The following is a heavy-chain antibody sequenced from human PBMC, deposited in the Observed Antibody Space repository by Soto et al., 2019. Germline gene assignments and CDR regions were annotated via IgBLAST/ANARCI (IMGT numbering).Heavy chain of an antibody. CDR3: ARDMGDYYDSSGYYYVGAFDI. CDR1: GYTFTSYY. V-gene: IGHV1-46*01. Sequence: ASVKVSCKASGYTFTSYYMHWVRQAPGQGLEWMGIINPSGGSTSYAQKFQGRVTMTRDTSTSTVYMELSSLRSEDTAVYYCARDMGDYYDSSGYYYVGAFDIWGQGTMVTVSS. J-gene: IGHJ3*02. CDR2: INPSGGST. D-gene: IGHD3-22*01.